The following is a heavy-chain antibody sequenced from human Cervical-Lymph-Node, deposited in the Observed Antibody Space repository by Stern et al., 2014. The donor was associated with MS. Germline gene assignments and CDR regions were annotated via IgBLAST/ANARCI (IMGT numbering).Heavy chain of an antibody. CDR1: GFTFSTYW. J-gene: IGHJ4*02. CDR2: VKQDGGEK. Sequence: EVQLEESGGGLVQPGGSLRLSCAASGFTFSTYWMSWVRQAPGKGLEWVASVKQDGGEKYYVDSVKGRFTIFRDNAKNSLYLQMSSLRAEDTAVYYCASSDTGAYDYWGQGTLVTVSS. CDR3: ASSDTGAYDY. D-gene: IGHD5-18*01. V-gene: IGHV3-7*01.